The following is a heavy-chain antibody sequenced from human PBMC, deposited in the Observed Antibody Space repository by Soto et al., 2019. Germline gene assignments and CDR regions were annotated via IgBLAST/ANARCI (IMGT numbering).Heavy chain of an antibody. D-gene: IGHD2-15*01. CDR1: GGSISSSSYY. CDR3: ARQPMVVWFDP. Sequence: PSETLSLTCTVSGGSISSSSYYWGWIRQPPGKGLEWIGSIYYSGSTYYNPSLKSRVTISVDTSKNQFSLKLSSVTAADTAVYYCARQPMVVWFDPWGQGTLVTVSS. CDR2: IYYSGST. V-gene: IGHV4-39*01. J-gene: IGHJ5*02.